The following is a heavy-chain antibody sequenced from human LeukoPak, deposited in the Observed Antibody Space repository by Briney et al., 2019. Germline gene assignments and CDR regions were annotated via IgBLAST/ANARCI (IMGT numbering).Heavy chain of an antibody. CDR1: GFTVSNNY. CDR3: ARGIQGRHYFDY. CDR2: IYSGGVA. Sequence: GGSLRLSCAASGFTVSNNYMSWVRQAPGKGLEWVSVIYSGGVAYYADSVKGRFTVSRDNSKNTLYLQMNSLRADDTAVYYCARGIQGRHYFDYWGHGTLVTVSS. V-gene: IGHV3-53*01. J-gene: IGHJ4*01.